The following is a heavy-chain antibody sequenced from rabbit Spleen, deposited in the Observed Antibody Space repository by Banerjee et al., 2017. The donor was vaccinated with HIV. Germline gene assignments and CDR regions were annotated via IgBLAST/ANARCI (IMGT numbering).Heavy chain of an antibody. CDR1: GVSFSDKDV. D-gene: IGHD1-1*01. J-gene: IGHJ4*01. Sequence: QSLEESGGDLVKPEGSLTLTCKASGVSFSDKDVMCWVRQAPGKGLEWIACINIVTGKSVYASWAKGRFIMSRTSSTTVTLQMTSLTAADTATYFCARSINWANRALNLWGPGTLVTVS. V-gene: IGHV1S40*01. CDR3: ARSINWANRALNL. CDR2: INIVTGKS.